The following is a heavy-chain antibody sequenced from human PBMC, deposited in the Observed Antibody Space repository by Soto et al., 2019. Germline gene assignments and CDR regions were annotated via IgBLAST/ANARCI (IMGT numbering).Heavy chain of an antibody. CDR1: GGSISSYY. CDR3: ARDNSNFYYYGMDV. CDR2: IYYSGST. V-gene: IGHV4-59*01. D-gene: IGHD4-4*01. J-gene: IGHJ6*02. Sequence: SETLSLTCTVSGGSISSYYWSWIRQPPGKGLEWIGYIYYSGSTNYNPSLKSRVTISVDTSKNQFSLKLSSVTAADTAVYYCARDNSNFYYYGMDVWGQGXTVTVSS.